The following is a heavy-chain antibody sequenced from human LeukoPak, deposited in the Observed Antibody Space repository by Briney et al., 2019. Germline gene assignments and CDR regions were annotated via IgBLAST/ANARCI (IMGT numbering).Heavy chain of an antibody. Sequence: SETLSLTCAVYGGSFSGYYWSWIRQPPGKGLEWIGEINHSGSTNYNPSLTSRVTISVDTSKNQFSLKLSSVTAADTAVYYCARTWGVPAHTLDYWGQGTLVTVSS. CDR2: INHSGST. CDR3: ARTWGVPAHTLDY. CDR1: GGSFSGYY. J-gene: IGHJ4*02. V-gene: IGHV4-34*01. D-gene: IGHD2-2*01.